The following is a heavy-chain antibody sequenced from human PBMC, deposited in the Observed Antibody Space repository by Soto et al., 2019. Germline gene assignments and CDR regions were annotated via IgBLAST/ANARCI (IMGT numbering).Heavy chain of an antibody. J-gene: IGHJ4*02. Sequence: PVGSLRLSCVASGFTFRSYAMNWVRQAPGQGLEWVSSILGSSAYIHYADSVKGRFTVSRDNDKSSLFLQMDGLRAEDTAVYYCVRAFQDYLWGTYPSHYWGEGILVTVSS. CDR1: GFTFRSYA. CDR2: ILGSSAYI. D-gene: IGHD3-16*02. V-gene: IGHV3-21*01. CDR3: VRAFQDYLWGTYPSHY.